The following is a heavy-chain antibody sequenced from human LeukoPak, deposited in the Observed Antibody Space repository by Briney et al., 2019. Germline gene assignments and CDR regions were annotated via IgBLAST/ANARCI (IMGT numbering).Heavy chain of an antibody. J-gene: IGHJ4*02. Sequence: AASVKVSCKASGYTFTSYALNWVRQAPGQGLEWMGWINTNTGNPTYAQGFTGRFVFSLDTSVSTAYLQISSLKAEDTAVYYCARGLSVLNWNDLSRSSGYWGQGTLVTVSS. CDR1: GYTFTSYA. CDR2: INTNTGNP. D-gene: IGHD1-1*01. V-gene: IGHV7-4-1*02. CDR3: ARGLSVLNWNDLSRSSGY.